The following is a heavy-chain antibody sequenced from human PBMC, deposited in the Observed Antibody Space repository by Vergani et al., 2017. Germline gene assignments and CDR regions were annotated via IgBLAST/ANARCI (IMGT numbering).Heavy chain of an antibody. J-gene: IGHJ3*02. CDR3: AKVGRSEVACTFGAFDI. D-gene: IGHD6-19*01. Sequence: EVQVVESGGGLIKPGGSLRLSCVVSGITFKNAWINWVRHAPGKGLEWIGRIRSKNDGGTADYAAPLKGRFTISRDDSKDSAFLLVNNLKTEDTAVYYCAKVGRSEVACTFGAFDIWGQRTMGTVSS. CDR2: IRSKNDGGTA. V-gene: IGHV3-15*01. CDR1: GITFKNAW.